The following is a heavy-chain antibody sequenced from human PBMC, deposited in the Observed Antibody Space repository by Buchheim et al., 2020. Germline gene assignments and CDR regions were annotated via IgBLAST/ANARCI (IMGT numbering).Heavy chain of an antibody. D-gene: IGHD4-11*01. CDR3: AKGSRGYTNYYFDY. CDR1: GFSFSGYA. J-gene: IGHJ4*02. Sequence: EVQLVDSGGGLVQPGESLRLSCAASGFSFSGYAMSWVRQAPGKGLEWVSSISGSGATTFNADSVKGRFPISRENPKNKLYVQMNSLRAEDTAVYFCAKGSRGYTNYYFDYCGQGTL. V-gene: IGHV3-23*04. CDR2: ISGSGATT.